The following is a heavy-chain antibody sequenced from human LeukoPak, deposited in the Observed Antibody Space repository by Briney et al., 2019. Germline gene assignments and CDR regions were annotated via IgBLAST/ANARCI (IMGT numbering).Heavy chain of an antibody. D-gene: IGHD4-17*01. J-gene: IGHJ5*02. CDR2: INSDGTTT. CDR1: GFTFSTYW. CDR3: ACFSVTPYGVP. Sequence: GGSLRLACAASGFTFSTYWMHWVRQAPGKGLVWVSRINSDGTTTNYADSVKGRFTISRDNAKNTLYLQMNSLRAEDTAVYYCACFSVTPYGVPWGRGTLATVSS. V-gene: IGHV3-74*01.